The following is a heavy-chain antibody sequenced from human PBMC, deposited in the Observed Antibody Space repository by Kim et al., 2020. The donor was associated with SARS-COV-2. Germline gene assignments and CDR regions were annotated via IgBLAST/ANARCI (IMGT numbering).Heavy chain of an antibody. Sequence: GGSLRLSCAASGFTFSSYAMSWVRQAPGKGLEWVSAISGSGGSTYYADSVKGRFTISRDNSKNTLYLQMNSLRAEDTAVYYCAKDKVRGVIIGAFDYWGQGTLVTVSS. J-gene: IGHJ4*02. CDR1: GFTFSSYA. CDR2: ISGSGGST. CDR3: AKDKVRGVIIGAFDY. D-gene: IGHD3-10*01. V-gene: IGHV3-23*01.